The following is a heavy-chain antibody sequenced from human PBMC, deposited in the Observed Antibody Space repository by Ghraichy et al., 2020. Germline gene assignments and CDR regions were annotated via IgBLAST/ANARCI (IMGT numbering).Heavy chain of an antibody. J-gene: IGHJ6*02. CDR1: GGSFSGSH. Sequence: SETLSLTCAVYGGSFSGSHWSWIRQSPGKGLAWIGEISDSGYTNYTPSLKSRVTISLDTSKNQFSLNLRSVTAADTAIYYCTRVGYFYGSGSPHGFDPWGQGTTVTVSS. V-gene: IGHV4-34*01. CDR3: TRVGYFYGSGSPHGFDP. D-gene: IGHD3-10*01. CDR2: ISDSGYT.